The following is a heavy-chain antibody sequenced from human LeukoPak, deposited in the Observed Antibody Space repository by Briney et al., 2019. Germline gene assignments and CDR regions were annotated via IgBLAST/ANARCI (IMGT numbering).Heavy chain of an antibody. D-gene: IGHD4-11*01. J-gene: IGHJ6*03. CDR1: DDSITMYY. CDR2: VDHTGST. Sequence: PSETLSLTCSVSDDSITMYYWTWIRQPPGKGLEWIGYVDHTGSTNFNPSLNGRVSISRDASKNLFSLRLRSVTAADTAVYFCARGRVSSSTWYSTYYYYFYMDVWGKGTTVTVSS. V-gene: IGHV4-59*01. CDR3: ARGRVSSSTWYSTYYYYFYMDV.